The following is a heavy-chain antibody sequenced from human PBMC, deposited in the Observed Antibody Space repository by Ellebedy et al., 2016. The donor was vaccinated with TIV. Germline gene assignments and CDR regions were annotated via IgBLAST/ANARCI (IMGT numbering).Heavy chain of an antibody. CDR2: IYYSGST. J-gene: IGHJ4*02. V-gene: IGHV4-31*03. CDR1: GGSISSGGYY. CDR3: ARDPLGYCSSTSCYAGGY. D-gene: IGHD2-2*01. Sequence: SETLSLTXTVSGGSISSGGYYWSWIRQHPGKGLEWIGYIYYSGSTYYNPSLKSRVTISVDTSKNQFSLKLSSVTAADTAVYYCARDPLGYCSSTSCYAGGYWGQGTLVTVSS.